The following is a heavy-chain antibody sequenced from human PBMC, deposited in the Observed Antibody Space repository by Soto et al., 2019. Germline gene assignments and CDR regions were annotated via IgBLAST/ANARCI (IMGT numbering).Heavy chain of an antibody. V-gene: IGHV4-34*01. CDR1: GGSLSGYY. Sequence: SETLSLTCAVYGGSLSGYYWTWIRQPPGKGLEWIGEVNPGGITNYSPSVKSRLKISLDTSKKGVSLEMTSVTAADTAVYYCGRVVIKMANQSIDSWGPGTLVTVSS. J-gene: IGHJ4*02. CDR3: GRVVIKMANQSIDS. CDR2: VNPGGIT.